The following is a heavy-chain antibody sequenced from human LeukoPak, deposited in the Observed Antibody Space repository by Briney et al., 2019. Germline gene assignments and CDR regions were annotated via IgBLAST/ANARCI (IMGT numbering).Heavy chain of an antibody. Sequence: SVKVSCKASGGTFSSYAISWVRQAPGQGLEWMGGIIPIFGTANYAQKFQGRVTITADESTSTAYMELSSLRSEDTAVYYCARSPLPYSSIPSRRYYYYGMDVWGQGTTVTVSS. D-gene: IGHD6-13*01. J-gene: IGHJ6*02. CDR3: ARSPLPYSSIPSRRYYYYGMDV. V-gene: IGHV1-69*13. CDR2: IIPIFGTA. CDR1: GGTFSSYA.